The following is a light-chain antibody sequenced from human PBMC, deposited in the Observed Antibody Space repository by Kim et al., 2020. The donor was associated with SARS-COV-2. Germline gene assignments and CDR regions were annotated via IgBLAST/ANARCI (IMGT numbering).Light chain of an antibody. CDR3: QQYNNWPPT. V-gene: IGKV3-15*01. CDR1: QSVGT. J-gene: IGKJ3*01. Sequence: SVSPGQNATLSCRASQSVGTLAWYQHKSGQAPKLLIYDESTRATGIPGRFGGSGAGTEFTLTISSLQSGDFAVYYCQQYNNWPPTIGPGTKVDIK. CDR2: DES.